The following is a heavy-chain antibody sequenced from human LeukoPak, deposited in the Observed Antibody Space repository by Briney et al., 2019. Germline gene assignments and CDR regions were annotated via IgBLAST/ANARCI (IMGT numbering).Heavy chain of an antibody. J-gene: IGHJ4*02. V-gene: IGHV3-30*18. D-gene: IGHD3-22*01. CDR3: AKLGFDSSVPHPLFDY. CDR1: GFTFSSYA. CDR2: ISYDGRNN. Sequence: GGSLRLSCAASGFTFSSYAMHWVRQGPGKGLEWVAIISYDGRNNHYADSVKGRFTISRDNSKNTLHLQMNSLRAEETAVYYCAKLGFDSSVPHPLFDYWARGTQVTV.